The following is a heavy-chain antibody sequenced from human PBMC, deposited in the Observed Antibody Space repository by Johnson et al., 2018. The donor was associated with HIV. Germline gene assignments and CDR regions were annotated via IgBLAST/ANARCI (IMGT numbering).Heavy chain of an antibody. V-gene: IGHV3-53*01. D-gene: IGHD3-9*01. CDR3: ARDRILTGYDAFDI. CDR1: GFIVSSNC. CDR2: IYSGGNT. J-gene: IGHJ3*02. Sequence: VQLVESGGGLVQPGGSLRLSCAASGFIVSSNCMTWVRQAPGKGLEWVSVIYSGGNTYYADSVKGRFTISRDNSKNTLYLQMNSLRAEDTAMYYCARDRILTGYDAFDIWGQGTMVTVSS.